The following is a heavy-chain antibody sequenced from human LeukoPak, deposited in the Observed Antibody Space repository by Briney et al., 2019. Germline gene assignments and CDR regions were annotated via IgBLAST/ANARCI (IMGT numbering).Heavy chain of an antibody. CDR3: ARQTPETLDY. J-gene: IGHJ4*02. V-gene: IGHV4-38-2*01. CDR1: GYSISSGYY. Sequence: SETLSLTCAVSGYSISSGYYWGWIRQPPGKGLEWFGSIYHSGSTYYNPSLKSRVTISVDTSKNQFSLKLSSVTAADTAVYYCARQTPETLDYWGQGTLVTVSS. CDR2: IYHSGST.